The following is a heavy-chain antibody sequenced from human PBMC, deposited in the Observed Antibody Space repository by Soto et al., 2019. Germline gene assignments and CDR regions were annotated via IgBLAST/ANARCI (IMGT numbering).Heavy chain of an antibody. CDR1: GFTFSSYG. Sequence: QVQLVESGGGVVQPGRSLRLSCAASGFTFSSYGMHWVRQAPGKGLEWVAVISYDGSNKYYADSVKGRFTISRDNSKNSLYLQMNSLRAEDTAVYYCAKYLRMRYYYSGMDVWGQGTTVTVSS. CDR2: ISYDGSNK. V-gene: IGHV3-30*18. CDR3: AKYLRMRYYYSGMDV. J-gene: IGHJ6*02. D-gene: IGHD2-15*01.